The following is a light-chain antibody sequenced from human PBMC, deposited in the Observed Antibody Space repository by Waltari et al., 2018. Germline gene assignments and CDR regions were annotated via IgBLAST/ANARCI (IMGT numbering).Light chain of an antibody. CDR2: GAS. J-gene: IGKJ2*01. Sequence: EIVLTQSPGTLSLSPGERATLPCRASQNLRTNLLAWYQQRPGQAPRLLIHGASPRATGIPDRFSGSGSGADFTLIINRLEPEDFAVYHCQQYGNSPYTFGQGTKLEIK. CDR3: QQYGNSPYT. V-gene: IGKV3-20*01. CDR1: QNLRTNL.